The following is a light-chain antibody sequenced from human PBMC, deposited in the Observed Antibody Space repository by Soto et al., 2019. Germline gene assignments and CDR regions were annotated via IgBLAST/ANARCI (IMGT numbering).Light chain of an antibody. CDR1: SSDIGVYKY. V-gene: IGLV2-14*01. J-gene: IGLJ2*01. CDR2: EVS. Sequence: HSALTQPASVSGSPGQSITISCTGTSSDIGVYKYVSWYQQHPGKAPNLMIYEVSNRPSGVSNRFSGSKSGNTASLTISGLQAEDEADYYCSSHTSSSTVVFGGGTKLTVL. CDR3: SSHTSSSTVV.